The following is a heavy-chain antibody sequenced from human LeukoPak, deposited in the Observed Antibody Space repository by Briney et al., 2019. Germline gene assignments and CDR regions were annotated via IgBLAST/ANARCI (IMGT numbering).Heavy chain of an antibody. CDR1: GDSVSSNNGA. D-gene: IGHD6-19*01. CDR2: TYYRSKWYN. CDR3: ARDVGTSGRYTFDY. Sequence: PSQTLSLTCGISGDSVSSNNGAWNWIRQSPSRGLEWLGRTYYRSKWYNDYAGSMKGRITISPDTSKNQFSLQLNSVTPEDTAVYYCARDVGTSGRYTFDYWGQGTLVTVSS. J-gene: IGHJ4*02. V-gene: IGHV6-1*01.